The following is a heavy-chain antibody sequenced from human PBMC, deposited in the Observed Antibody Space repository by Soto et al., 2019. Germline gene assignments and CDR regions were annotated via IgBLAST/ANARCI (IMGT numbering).Heavy chain of an antibody. V-gene: IGHV3-23*01. CDR2: VSASGLNT. Sequence: EVQLLESGGKLVQPGGSLTLSCAASGFTFSTYAMAWVRQAPGKGLEWVSGVSASGLNTDYADPVKGRFYISRDNSKNTVSLHMNRLRAEDTALYYCAKDLPGRTSGYVFDYWGQGTPVTVSS. D-gene: IGHD5-18*01. CDR3: AKDLPGRTSGYVFDY. CDR1: GFTFSTYA. J-gene: IGHJ4*02.